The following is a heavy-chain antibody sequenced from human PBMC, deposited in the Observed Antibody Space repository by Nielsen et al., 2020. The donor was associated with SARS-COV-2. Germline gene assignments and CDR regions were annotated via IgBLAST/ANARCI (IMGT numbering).Heavy chain of an antibody. V-gene: IGHV4-30-2*01. D-gene: IGHD3-22*01. CDR2: IYHSGST. Sequence: SETLSLTCAVSGGSISSGGYSWSWIRQPPGKGLEWIGYIYHSGSTYYNPSLKSRVTISVDRSKNQFSLKLSSVTAADTAVYYCARERVVVITTIVNYYYYGMDVWGQGTTVTVSS. CDR3: ARERVVVITTIVNYYYYGMDV. CDR1: GGSISSGGYS. J-gene: IGHJ6*02.